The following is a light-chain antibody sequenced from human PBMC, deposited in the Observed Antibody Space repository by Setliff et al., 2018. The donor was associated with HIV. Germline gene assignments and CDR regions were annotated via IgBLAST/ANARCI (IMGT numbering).Light chain of an antibody. CDR3: GLYMSPTIRV. J-gene: IGLJ1*01. V-gene: IGLV2-14*03. CDR2: DVS. CDR1: SSDVGGYNY. Sequence: QSVLTQPASVSGSPGQSITISCTGTSSDVGGYNYVSWYQQHPGKAPKLMIYDVSNRPSGVSNRFSGSKSGNTAFLTISGLQAEDEALYYCGLYMSPTIRVFGSGTKVTVL.